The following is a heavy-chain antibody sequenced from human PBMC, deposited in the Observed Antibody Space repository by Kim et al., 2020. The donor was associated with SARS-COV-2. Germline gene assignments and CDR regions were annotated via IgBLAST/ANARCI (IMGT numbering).Heavy chain of an antibody. CDR2: IYSGGST. Sequence: GGSLRLSCAASGFTVSSNYMSWVRQAPGKGLEWVSVIYSGGSTNYADSVEGRFTISRDNSKNTLYLQMNSLRAEDTAVYYCAREKVGSITIFGVVIRYGMDVWGQGTTVTVSS. V-gene: IGHV3-53*01. J-gene: IGHJ6*02. CDR3: AREKVGSITIFGVVIRYGMDV. D-gene: IGHD3-3*01. CDR1: GFTVSSNY.